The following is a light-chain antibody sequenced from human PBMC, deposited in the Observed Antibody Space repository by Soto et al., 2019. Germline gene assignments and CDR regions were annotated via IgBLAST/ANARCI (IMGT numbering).Light chain of an antibody. Sequence: EIVLTQSPGTQSLSPGERATLSSRASQSVSSSYLAWYQQKPGQAPRLLIYDASSRATGIPDRFSGSGSGTDFTLTISRLEPEDFAVYYCQQYGSSLYTFGQGTKLEIK. V-gene: IGKV3-20*01. CDR1: QSVSSSY. CDR3: QQYGSSLYT. CDR2: DAS. J-gene: IGKJ2*01.